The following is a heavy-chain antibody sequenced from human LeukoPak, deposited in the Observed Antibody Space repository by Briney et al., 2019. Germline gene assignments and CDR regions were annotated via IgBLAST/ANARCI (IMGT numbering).Heavy chain of an antibody. V-gene: IGHV4-34*01. Sequence: SETLSLTCAVDGGSFSGYYWSWIRQPPGKGLEWIGEINHSGSTNYNPSLKSRVTISVDTSKNQFSLKLSSVTAADTAVYYCARGGTGLTMIVVAPYYFDYWGQGTLVTVSS. CDR3: ARGGTGLTMIVVAPYYFDY. J-gene: IGHJ4*02. CDR1: GGSFSGYY. D-gene: IGHD3-22*01. CDR2: INHSGST.